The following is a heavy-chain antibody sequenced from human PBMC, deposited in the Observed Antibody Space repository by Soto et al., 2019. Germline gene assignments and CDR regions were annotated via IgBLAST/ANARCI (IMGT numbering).Heavy chain of an antibody. D-gene: IGHD6-13*01. Sequence: EVQLVESGGGLVQPGGSLRLSCAASGFTFSSYSMNWVRQAPGKGLEWVSYLSSSSSTIYYADSVKGRFTISRDNAKNALYLQLNSLRAEDTAVYYWARAGIAAAGYFVYWFQGTLVTVS. V-gene: IGHV3-48*01. CDR2: LSSSSSTI. CDR3: ARAGIAAAGYFVY. J-gene: IGHJ4*02. CDR1: GFTFSSYS.